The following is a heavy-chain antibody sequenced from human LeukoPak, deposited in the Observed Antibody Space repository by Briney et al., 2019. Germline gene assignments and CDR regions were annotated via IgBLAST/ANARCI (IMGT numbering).Heavy chain of an antibody. Sequence: SETLSLTCTVSGGSNSSYYWSWIRQPPGKGLEWIGYIYYSGSTNYNPSLKSRVTISVDTSKNQFSLKLSSVTAADTAVYYCARGESYHYFDYWGQGTLVTVSS. CDR1: GGSNSSYY. CDR3: ARGESYHYFDY. D-gene: IGHD1-26*01. V-gene: IGHV4-59*01. J-gene: IGHJ4*02. CDR2: IYYSGST.